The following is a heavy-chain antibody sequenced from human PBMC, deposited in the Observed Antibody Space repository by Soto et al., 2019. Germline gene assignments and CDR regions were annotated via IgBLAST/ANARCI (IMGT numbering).Heavy chain of an antibody. CDR3: ARVRAILYSSSWYGGNDY. Sequence: GGSLRLSCAASGFTFSSYWMSWVRQAPGKGLEWVANIKQDGSEKYYVDSVKGRFTISRDNAKNSLYLQMNSLRAEDTAVYYCARVRAILYSSSWYGGNDYWGQGTLVTVSS. J-gene: IGHJ4*02. V-gene: IGHV3-7*03. CDR1: GFTFSSYW. D-gene: IGHD6-13*01. CDR2: IKQDGSEK.